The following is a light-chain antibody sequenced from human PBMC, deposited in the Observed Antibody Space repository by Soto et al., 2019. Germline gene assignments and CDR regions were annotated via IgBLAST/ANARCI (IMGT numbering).Light chain of an antibody. Sequence: DIQMTQSPSTLSASVEDRVTITCRASQSVNSWLAWYQQKPGKAPKLLLYKASSLESGVPSRFSGSGSGTEFTLTISSLQPDDFGTYYCQQYDTSPLTLGGGTKVDIK. CDR1: QSVNSW. V-gene: IGKV1-5*03. CDR3: QQYDTSPLT. CDR2: KAS. J-gene: IGKJ4*01.